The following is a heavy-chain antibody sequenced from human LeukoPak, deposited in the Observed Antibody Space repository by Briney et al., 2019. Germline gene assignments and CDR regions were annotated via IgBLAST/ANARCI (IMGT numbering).Heavy chain of an antibody. CDR3: AKDSPVYYGSSYYYYGMDV. CDR2: ISGSGGST. D-gene: IGHD3-10*01. J-gene: IGHJ6*02. Sequence: PGGSLRLSCAASGFTFSSYAMSWVRQAPGKGLEWVSAISGSGGSTYYADSVKGRFTISRDNSKNTLYLQMNSLRAEDTAVYYCAKDSPVYYGSSYYYYGMDVCGQGTTATVSS. V-gene: IGHV3-23*01. CDR1: GFTFSSYA.